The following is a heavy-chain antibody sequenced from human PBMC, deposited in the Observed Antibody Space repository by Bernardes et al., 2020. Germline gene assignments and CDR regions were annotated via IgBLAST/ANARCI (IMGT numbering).Heavy chain of an antibody. CDR3: ATESYGDYDVYARNDAFDI. Sequence: ASVKVSCKVSGYTLTELSMHWVRQAPGKGLEWMGGFDPEDGETIYAQKFQGRVTMTEDTSTDTAYMELSSLRSEDTAVYYCATESYGDYDVYARNDAFDIWGHETMVTVSS. J-gene: IGHJ3*02. CDR1: GYTLTELS. D-gene: IGHD4-17*01. CDR2: FDPEDGET. V-gene: IGHV1-24*01.